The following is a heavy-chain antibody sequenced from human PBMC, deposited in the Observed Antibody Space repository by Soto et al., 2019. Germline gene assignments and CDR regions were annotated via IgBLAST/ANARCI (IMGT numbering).Heavy chain of an antibody. Sequence: PSETLSLTCTVSGGSISSYYWGWIRQPPGKGLEWIGEAHHSGRTNYNPSLKSRVTISVDKSKNHFSLKLSSVTAADTAVYYCARSEATGLDYWGQGTLVTVSS. V-gene: IGHV4-34*01. CDR1: GGSISSYY. CDR2: AHHSGRT. CDR3: ARSEATGLDY. J-gene: IGHJ4*02. D-gene: IGHD1-26*01.